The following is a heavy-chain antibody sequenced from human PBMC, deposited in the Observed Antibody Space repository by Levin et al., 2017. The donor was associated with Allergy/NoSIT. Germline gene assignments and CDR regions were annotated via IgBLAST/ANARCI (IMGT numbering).Heavy chain of an antibody. D-gene: IGHD3-10*01. CDR3: ARGEGSYYSQVHFHD. CDR1: GGTFGNYA. CDR2: IIPIFGTA. Sequence: ASVKVSCKVSGGTFGNYAISWVRQAPGQGFERMGGIIPIFGTANYAQNFQGRVTITADASTSTVYMELSSLRSEDTAMYFCARGEGSYYSQVHFHDWGQGTLVTVSS. V-gene: IGHV1-69*13. J-gene: IGHJ1*01.